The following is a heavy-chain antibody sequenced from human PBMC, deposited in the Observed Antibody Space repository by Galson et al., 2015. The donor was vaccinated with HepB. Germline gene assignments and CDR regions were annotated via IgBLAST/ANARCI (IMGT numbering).Heavy chain of an antibody. J-gene: IGHJ4*02. CDR2: ISSSGSTI. D-gene: IGHD3-22*01. Sequence: SLRLSCAASGFTFSDYYMSWIRQAPGKGLEWVSYISSSGSTIYYADSVKGRFTISRDNAKNSLYLQMNSLRAEDTAVYYCARDKSRYYDSSGPVDYWGQGTLVTVSS. CDR3: ARDKSRYYDSSGPVDY. V-gene: IGHV3-11*01. CDR1: GFTFSDYY.